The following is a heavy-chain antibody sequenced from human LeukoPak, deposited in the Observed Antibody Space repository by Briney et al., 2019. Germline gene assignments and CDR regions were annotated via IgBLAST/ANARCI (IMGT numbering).Heavy chain of an antibody. V-gene: IGHV4-34*01. D-gene: IGHD6-6*01. CDR3: ARGKGGIAARGYFDY. CDR2: INHSGST. Sequence: SETLSLTCAVYGGSFSGYYWSWIRQPPGKGLEWIGEINHSGSTNYNPSPKSRVTISVDTSKNQFSLKLSSVTAADTAVYYCARGKGGIAARGYFDYWGQGTLVTVSS. J-gene: IGHJ4*02. CDR1: GGSFSGYY.